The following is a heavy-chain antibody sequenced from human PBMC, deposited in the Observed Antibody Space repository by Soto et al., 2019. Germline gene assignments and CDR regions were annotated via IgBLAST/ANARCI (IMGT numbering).Heavy chain of an antibody. V-gene: IGHV3-33*01. D-gene: IGHD5-18*01. Sequence: GGSLRLSCAASGFTFSSYGMHWVRQAPGKRLEWVAVIWYDGSNKYYADSVKGRFTISRDNSKNTLYLQMNSLRAEDTAVYYCAIDHVETAMAHYYYYGMDVWGQGTTVTVSS. J-gene: IGHJ6*02. CDR3: AIDHVETAMAHYYYYGMDV. CDR2: IWYDGSNK. CDR1: GFTFSSYG.